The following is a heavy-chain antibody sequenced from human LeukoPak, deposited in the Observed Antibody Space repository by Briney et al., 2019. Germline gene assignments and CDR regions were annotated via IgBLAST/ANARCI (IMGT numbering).Heavy chain of an antibody. Sequence: ASVKVSCXASGGTFSSYAIGWVRLAPGQGLEWMGGIIPIFGTANYAQKFQGRVTITADESTSTAYMELSSLRSEDTAVYYCTRVRHYDLNWFDPWGQGTLVTVSS. CDR2: IIPIFGTA. J-gene: IGHJ5*02. D-gene: IGHD3-3*01. V-gene: IGHV1-69*13. CDR3: TRVRHYDLNWFDP. CDR1: GGTFSSYA.